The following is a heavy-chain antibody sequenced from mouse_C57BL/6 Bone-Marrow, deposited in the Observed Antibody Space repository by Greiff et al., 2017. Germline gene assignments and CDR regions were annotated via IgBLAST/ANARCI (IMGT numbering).Heavy chain of an antibody. CDR1: GFSFNTYA. J-gene: IGHJ3*01. CDR3: VRCAY. CDR2: IRRKSNSSAT. Sequence: EVMLVESGGGLVQPKGSLKLSCAASGFSFNTYAMNWVRQAPGKGLEWVARIRRKSNSSATYDAVSVKDRFTISREESRSMLYQQMNDLKTANTAMYYCVRCAYWGQGTLVTVSA. V-gene: IGHV10-1*01.